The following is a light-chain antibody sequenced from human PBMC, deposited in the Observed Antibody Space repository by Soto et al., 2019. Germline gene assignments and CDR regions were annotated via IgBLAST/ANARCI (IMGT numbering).Light chain of an antibody. CDR3: AAWDDSLKGLI. CDR1: SSNIGRYT. V-gene: IGLV1-44*01. Sequence: QSALTQPPSASGTPGQRVTISCSGSSSNIGRYTVNWYQQLPGTAPKLLTSGVPDRFSGSKSGTSASLAISGLQSEDEADYYCAAWDDSLKGLIFGGGTKLTVL. J-gene: IGLJ2*01.